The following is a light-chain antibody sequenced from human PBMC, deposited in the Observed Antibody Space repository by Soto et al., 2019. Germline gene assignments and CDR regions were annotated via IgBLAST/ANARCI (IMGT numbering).Light chain of an antibody. V-gene: IGLV2-14*01. CDR3: SSYTSSSTVV. CDR2: EVS. Sequence: QSALTQPASVSGSPGQSITISCTGTSSDIGVDKYVSWYQQHPGKAPNLMIYEVSNRPSGVSNRFSGSKSGNTASLTISGLQAEDEADYYCSSYTSSSTVVFGGGTKLTVL. CDR1: SSDIGVDKY. J-gene: IGLJ2*01.